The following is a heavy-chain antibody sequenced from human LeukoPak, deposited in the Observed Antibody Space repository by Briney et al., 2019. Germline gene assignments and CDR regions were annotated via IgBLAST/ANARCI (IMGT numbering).Heavy chain of an antibody. Sequence: GGSLRLSCLTSGFTLSTNAMSWVRQAPGKRLEWVANMNIDGSEKYYADSVKGRFTISRDNARNSVYLQMNSLRVEDTAVYYCARDPVEWELLLDYWGQGTLVTVSS. D-gene: IGHD1-26*01. J-gene: IGHJ4*02. CDR1: GFTLSTNA. CDR2: MNIDGSEK. V-gene: IGHV3-7*01. CDR3: ARDPVEWELLLDY.